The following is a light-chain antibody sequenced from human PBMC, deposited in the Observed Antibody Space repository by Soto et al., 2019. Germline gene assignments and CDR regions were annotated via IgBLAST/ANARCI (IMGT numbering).Light chain of an antibody. J-gene: IGKJ2*01. CDR3: QQYNNWIRYT. V-gene: IGKV3-15*01. CDR1: QSVSSN. CDR2: GSS. Sequence: EIVMTQSPATLSVSPGERATLSCRASQSVSSNLAWYRQKPVQDPRLLIYGSSTRATGIPARFSGSESGIEFTLIISSLQSEDFAFYDCQQYNNWIRYTFGQGTKMEIK.